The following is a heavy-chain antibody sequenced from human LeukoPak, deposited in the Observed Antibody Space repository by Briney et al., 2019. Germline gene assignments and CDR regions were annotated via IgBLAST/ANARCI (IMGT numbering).Heavy chain of an antibody. J-gene: IGHJ4*02. Sequence: SVKVSCKVSGYTLTELSMHWVRQAPGKGLEWMGGFDPEDGETIYAQKFQGRVTMTEDTSTDTAYMELSSLRSEDTAVYYCATARIYYGSGSYYLGFDYWGQGTLVTVSS. CDR1: GYTLTELS. CDR3: ATARIYYGSGSYYLGFDY. CDR2: FDPEDGET. V-gene: IGHV1-24*01. D-gene: IGHD3-10*01.